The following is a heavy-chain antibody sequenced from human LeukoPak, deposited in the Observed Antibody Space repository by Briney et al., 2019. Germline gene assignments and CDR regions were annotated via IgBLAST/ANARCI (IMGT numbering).Heavy chain of an antibody. J-gene: IGHJ4*02. V-gene: IGHV3-7*01. D-gene: IGHD4-17*01. Sequence: GGSLRLSCAASGFTFSSYWMSWVRQAPGKGLEWVANIKQDGSEKYYVDSVKGRFTISRDNAKNSLYLQMNSLRAEDTAVYYCARAGSQRVNDYGDSYFDYWGQGTLVTVSS. CDR3: ARAGSQRVNDYGDSYFDY. CDR1: GFTFSSYW. CDR2: IKQDGSEK.